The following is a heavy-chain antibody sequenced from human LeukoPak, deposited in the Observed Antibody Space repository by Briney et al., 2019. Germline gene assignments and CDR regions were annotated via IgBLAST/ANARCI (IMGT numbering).Heavy chain of an antibody. CDR1: GFTVSSNY. J-gene: IGHJ6*03. V-gene: IGHV3-66*02. Sequence: GGSLRLSCAASGFTVSSNYMSWVRQAPGRGLEWVSVIYSGGSTYYADSVKGRFTISRDNSKNTLYLQMNSLRAEDTAVYYCARGGCSSTSCYQSYYYYYYMDVWGKGTTVTVSS. CDR2: IYSGGST. D-gene: IGHD2-2*01. CDR3: ARGGCSSTSCYQSYYYYYYMDV.